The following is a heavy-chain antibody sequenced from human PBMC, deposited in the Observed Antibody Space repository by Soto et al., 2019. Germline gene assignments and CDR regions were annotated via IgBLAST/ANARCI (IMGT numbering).Heavy chain of an antibody. CDR3: GGGDYVDDGYYYYGMDV. CDR2: IIPILGTA. Sequence: QVQLVQSGAEVKKPGSSVKVSCKASGGTFSSYAISWVRQAPGQGLEWMGGIIPILGTANYAQKFQGRVTITADESTSTAYMELSSLRSEDTAVYYCGGGDYVDDGYYYYGMDVWGQGTTVTVSS. J-gene: IGHJ6*02. D-gene: IGHD4-17*01. CDR1: GGTFSSYA. V-gene: IGHV1-69*01.